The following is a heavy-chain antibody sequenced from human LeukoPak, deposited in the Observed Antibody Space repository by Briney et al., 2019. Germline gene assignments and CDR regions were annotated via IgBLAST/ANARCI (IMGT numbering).Heavy chain of an antibody. CDR1: GGSIISGDYY. J-gene: IGHJ2*01. V-gene: IGHV4-30-4*01. D-gene: IGHD6-19*01. CDR3: AREIPGIAVAGTKSSYWYFDL. Sequence: SQTLSLTCTVSGGSIISGDYYWSWIRQPPGKGLEWIGYIYYSGSTYYNPSLKSRVTISVDTSKNQFSLNLSSVTAADTAVYYCAREIPGIAVAGTKSSYWYFDLWGRGALVTVSS. CDR2: IYYSGST.